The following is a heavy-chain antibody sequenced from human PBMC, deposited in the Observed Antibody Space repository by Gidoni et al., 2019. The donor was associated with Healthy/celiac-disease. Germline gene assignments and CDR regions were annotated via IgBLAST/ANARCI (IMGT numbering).Heavy chain of an antibody. V-gene: IGHV3-49*05. CDR2: IRSKAYGGTT. Sequence: EVPLVESGGGLVKPGRSLRLSCTASGFTFGDYAMSWFRQAPGKGLEWVGFIRSKAYGGTTEYAASVKGRFTISRDDSKSIAYLQMDSLKTEDTAVYYCTRLSGSYYFDYWGQGTLVTVSS. D-gene: IGHD1-26*01. CDR1: GFTFGDYA. CDR3: TRLSGSYYFDY. J-gene: IGHJ4*02.